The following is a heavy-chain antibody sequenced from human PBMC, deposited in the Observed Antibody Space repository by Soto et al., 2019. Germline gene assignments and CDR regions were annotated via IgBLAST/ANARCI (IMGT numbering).Heavy chain of an antibody. CDR3: ARGLTMIGGMDV. V-gene: IGHV3-53*02. CDR2: IYSGGST. D-gene: IGHD3-22*01. Sequence: EVQLVETGGGLIQPGGCLRLSCAASGYTVSSNYMSWVRQAPGKGLEWVSVIYSGGSTYYADSVKGRFTISRDNSKNTLYLQMNSLRAEDTAVYYCARGLTMIGGMDVWGPGTTVTVSS. J-gene: IGHJ6*02. CDR1: GYTVSSNY.